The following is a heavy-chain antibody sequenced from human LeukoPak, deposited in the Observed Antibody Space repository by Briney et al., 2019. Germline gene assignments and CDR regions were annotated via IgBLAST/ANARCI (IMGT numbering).Heavy chain of an antibody. J-gene: IGHJ5*02. CDR3: ARGSVTISCSGGSCYRLDP. CDR2: MNSNSGNT. V-gene: IGHV1-8*01. Sequence: ASVKVSCKASGYTFTSYDINWVRQATGQGLEWMGWMNSNSGNTGYAQKFQGRVTMTRNTSISTAYMELSSLRSEDTAVYYCARGSVTISCSGGSCYRLDPWGQGTLVTVSS. CDR1: GYTFTSYD. D-gene: IGHD2-15*01.